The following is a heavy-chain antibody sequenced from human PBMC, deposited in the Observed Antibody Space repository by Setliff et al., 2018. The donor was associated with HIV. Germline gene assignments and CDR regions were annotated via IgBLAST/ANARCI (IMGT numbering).Heavy chain of an antibody. CDR3: TRIRAMVRGVTSYDAFDI. V-gene: IGHV1-8*01. CDR1: GYTFTSFD. D-gene: IGHD3-10*01. CDR2: MNPNSGNS. Sequence: VASVKVSCKVSGYTFTSFDINWVRQATGQGLEWMGWMNPNSGNSGFAQKFQGRVTMTRNSSISTAYMELSSLRFDDTAVYYCTRIRAMVRGVTSYDAFDIWGQGTKVTVSS. J-gene: IGHJ3*02.